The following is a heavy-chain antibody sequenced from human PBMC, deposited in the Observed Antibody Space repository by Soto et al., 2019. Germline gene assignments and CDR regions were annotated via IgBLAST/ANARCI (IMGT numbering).Heavy chain of an antibody. CDR2: ISSSSSYI. D-gene: IGHD3-10*01. Sequence: EVQLVESGGGLVKPGGSLRLSCAASGFTFSSYSMNWVRQAPGKGLEWVSSISSSSSYIYYADSVKGRLTISRDNAKNSLYLQMKCLRAEATAVYYCARETYYSGSGSYSPCGQGTLVTVSS. CDR3: ARETYYSGSGSYSP. CDR1: GFTFSSYS. V-gene: IGHV3-21*01. J-gene: IGHJ5*02.